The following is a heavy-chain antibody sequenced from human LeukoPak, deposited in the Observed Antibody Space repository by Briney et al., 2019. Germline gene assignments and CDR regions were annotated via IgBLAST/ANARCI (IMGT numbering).Heavy chain of an antibody. V-gene: IGHV3-21*01. CDR1: GFTFSGYS. D-gene: IGHD1-26*01. J-gene: IGHJ6*03. CDR2: ISSTSSYI. Sequence: GSLRLSCAASGFTFSGYSINWVRQAPGKGLEWVSSISSTSSYIYYADSVKGRFTISRDNTKNSLYLQMNSLRAEDTAVYYCARVVGYYYYMDVWGKGTTVTVSS. CDR3: ARVVGYYYYMDV.